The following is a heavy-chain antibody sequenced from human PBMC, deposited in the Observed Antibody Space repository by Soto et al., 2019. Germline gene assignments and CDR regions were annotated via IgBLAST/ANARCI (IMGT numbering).Heavy chain of an antibody. V-gene: IGHV5-51*01. CDR2: IYPGDSDT. D-gene: IGHD2-2*01. CDR3: ATCRTSCYSNQSYYYYYGMDV. Sequence: GESLKISCKGSGYSFTSYWIGWVRQMPGKGLEWMGIIYPGDSDTRYSPSFQGQVTISADKSISTAYLQWSSLKASDTAMYYCATCRTSCYSNQSYYYYYGMDVWGAGTTVTVYS. J-gene: IGHJ6*04. CDR1: GYSFTSYW.